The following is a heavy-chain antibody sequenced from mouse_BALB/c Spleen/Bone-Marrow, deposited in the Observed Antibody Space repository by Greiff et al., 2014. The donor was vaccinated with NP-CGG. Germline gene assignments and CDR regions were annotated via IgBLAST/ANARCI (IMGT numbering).Heavy chain of an antibody. CDR1: GFTFSSYT. V-gene: IGHV5-6-4*01. J-gene: IGHJ2*01. CDR2: ISSGGRYT. Sequence: EVQGVESGGGLVKPGGSLKLSCAASGFTFSSYTMSWVRQTPEKRLEWVATISSGGRYTYYPASVKGRFTISRDNAKNTLYLQMSSLKAEDTAMFYRTCWDEGTYWGQGTTRTGSS. CDR3: TCWDEGTY. D-gene: IGHD4-1*01.